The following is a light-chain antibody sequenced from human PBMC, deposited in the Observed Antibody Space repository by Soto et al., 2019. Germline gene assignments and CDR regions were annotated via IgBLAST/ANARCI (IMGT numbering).Light chain of an antibody. CDR3: QQRRDWPRT. CDR1: QSIRSY. J-gene: IGKJ2*01. Sequence: EIVLTQSPATLSLSPGERATLSCRASQSIRSYLAWYQQQPGQAPRLLIYDASNRATGIPARFSGSGSGTDFTLTISSLEPDDFAVYYCQQRRDWPRTFGQGTKLEIK. V-gene: IGKV3-11*01. CDR2: DAS.